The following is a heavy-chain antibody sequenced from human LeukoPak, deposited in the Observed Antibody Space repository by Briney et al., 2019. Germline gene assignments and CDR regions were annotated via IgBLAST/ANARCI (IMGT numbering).Heavy chain of an antibody. V-gene: IGHV3-30*18. CDR2: ISYDGGNK. CDR3: AKDMRDTAMVPGY. J-gene: IGHJ4*02. CDR1: GFTFSSYG. D-gene: IGHD5-18*01. Sequence: PGGSLRLSCAASGFTFSSYGMHWVRQAPGKGLEWVAVISYDGGNKYYADSVKGRFTISRDNSKNTLYLQMNSLRAEDTAVYYCAKDMRDTAMVPGYWGQGTLVTVSS.